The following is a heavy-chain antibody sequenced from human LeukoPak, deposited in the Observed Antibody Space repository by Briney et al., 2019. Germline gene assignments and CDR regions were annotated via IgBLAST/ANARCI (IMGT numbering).Heavy chain of an antibody. D-gene: IGHD6-6*01. J-gene: IGHJ3*02. V-gene: IGHV5-51*01. CDR3: ARPPDGIAARHDAFDI. CDR1: GYSFTNYW. CDR2: IYPGDSDT. Sequence: GESLKISCKGSGYSFTNYWIGWVRQMPGKGLEWMGIIYPGDSDTRYSPSFQGQVTISADKSISTAYLQWSSLKASDTAMYYCARPPDGIAARHDAFDIWGQGTMVTVSS.